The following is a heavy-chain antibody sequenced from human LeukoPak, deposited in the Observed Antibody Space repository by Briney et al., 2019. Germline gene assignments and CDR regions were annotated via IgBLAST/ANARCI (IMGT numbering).Heavy chain of an antibody. D-gene: IGHD3-10*01. J-gene: IGHJ5*02. CDR3: ARGYGSGSYYYGWFDP. CDR2: IHDSGST. Sequence: SVTLSLTCTVSGGSISSGDYHWNWIRQPPGKGLEWIGFIHDSGSTYYNPSLKSRVTISRDMSKKQFSLKLTSVTAADTAVYYCARGYGSGSYYYGWFDPWGQGTLVTVSS. CDR1: GGSISSGDYH. V-gene: IGHV4-30-4*01.